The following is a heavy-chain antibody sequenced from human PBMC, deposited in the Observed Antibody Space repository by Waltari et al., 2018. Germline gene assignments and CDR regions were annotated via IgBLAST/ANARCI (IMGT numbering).Heavy chain of an antibody. Sequence: QVQLVESGGGVVQPGGSLRLSCVASGFTLTTFAIHWVRQAPGKGLEWVAYLPYHGHNRYYADSVKGRFTISRDNSMTTVFLQMNSLRAEDTAIYYCAKDLAFYYDRSRLYEYYFDYWGQGTLVTVSS. D-gene: IGHD3-22*01. CDR1: GFTLTTFA. CDR2: LPYHGHNR. V-gene: IGHV3-30*02. J-gene: IGHJ4*02. CDR3: AKDLAFYYDRSRLYEYYFDY.